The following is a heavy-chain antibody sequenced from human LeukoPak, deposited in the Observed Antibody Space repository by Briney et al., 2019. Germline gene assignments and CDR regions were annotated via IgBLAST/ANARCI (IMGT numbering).Heavy chain of an antibody. D-gene: IGHD5-12*01. CDR2: INHSGST. CDR1: GGSFSGYY. V-gene: IGHV4-34*01. Sequence: SETLSLTCAVYGGSFSGYYWSWIRQPPGKGLEWIGEINHSGSTNYNPSLKSRVTISVDTSKNQFSLKLSSVTAADTAVYYCARTTEGYAGGPGYSYYYYMDVWGKGTTVTISS. CDR3: ARTTEGYAGGPGYSYYYYMDV. J-gene: IGHJ6*03.